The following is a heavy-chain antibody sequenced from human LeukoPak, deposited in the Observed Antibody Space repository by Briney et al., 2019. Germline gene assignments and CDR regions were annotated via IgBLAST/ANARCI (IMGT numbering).Heavy chain of an antibody. V-gene: IGHV1-8*01. Sequence: GASVKVSCKASGYTFTSYDINWVRQATGQGLEWIGWMNPNSGNTGYAQQFQGRVTMTRNTSISTAYMELSSLRSDDTAVYYCARGLYYDSTGYSSQRFDPWGQGTLVTVSS. D-gene: IGHD3-22*01. CDR2: MNPNSGNT. CDR1: GYTFTSYD. J-gene: IGHJ5*02. CDR3: ARGLYYDSTGYSSQRFDP.